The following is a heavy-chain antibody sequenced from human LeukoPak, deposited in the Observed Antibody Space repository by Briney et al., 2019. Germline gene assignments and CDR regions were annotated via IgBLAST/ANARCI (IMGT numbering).Heavy chain of an antibody. D-gene: IGHD1-26*01. V-gene: IGHV3-7*01. Sequence: GGSLRLSCAASGFTFSSYWMSWVRQAPGKGLEWVANIKQDGSEKYYVDSVKGRFTISRDNAKNSLYLQMNSLRAEDTAVYYCARVSGAKPSHFDYWGQGTLVTVSS. CDR3: ARVSGAKPSHFDY. CDR1: GFTFSSYW. CDR2: IKQDGSEK. J-gene: IGHJ4*02.